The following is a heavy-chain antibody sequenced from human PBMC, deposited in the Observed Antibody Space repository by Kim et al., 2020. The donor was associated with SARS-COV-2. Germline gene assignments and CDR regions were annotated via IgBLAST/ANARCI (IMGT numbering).Heavy chain of an antibody. CDR3: ASLLPPHPTYCGGDCARGP. CDR2: IIPIFGTA. J-gene: IGHJ5*02. V-gene: IGHV1-69*13. Sequence: SVKVSCKASGGTFSSYAISWVRQAPGQGLEWMGGIIPIFGTANYAQKFQGRVTITADESTSTAYMELSSLRSEDTAVYYCASLLPPHPTYCGGDCARGPWGQGTLVTVSS. CDR1: GGTFSSYA. D-gene: IGHD2-21*02.